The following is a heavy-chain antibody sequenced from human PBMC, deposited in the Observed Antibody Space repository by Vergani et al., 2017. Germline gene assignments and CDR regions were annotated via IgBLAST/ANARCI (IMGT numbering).Heavy chain of an antibody. CDR3: AREGGGGRYYYDSSGTYGMDV. CDR1: GGSISSGGYY. CDR2: IYYSGST. V-gene: IGHV4-31*03. Sequence: QVQLQESGPGLVKPSQTLSLTCTVSGGSISSGGYYWSWIRQHPGKGLEWIGYIYYSGSTYYNPSLKSRVTISVDTSKNQFSLKLSSVTAADTAVYYCAREGGGGRYYYDSSGTYGMDVWGQGTMVTVSS. D-gene: IGHD3-22*01. J-gene: IGHJ6*02.